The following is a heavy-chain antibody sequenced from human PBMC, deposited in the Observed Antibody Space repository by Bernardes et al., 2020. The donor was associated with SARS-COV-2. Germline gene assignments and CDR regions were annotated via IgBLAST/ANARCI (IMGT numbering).Heavy chain of an antibody. CDR2: IGTYNGNT. V-gene: IGHV1-18*04. CDR1: GYTFTSYG. J-gene: IGHJ4*02. CDR3: ATSVAVSAAFDY. Sequence: ASVKDSCKASGYTFTSYGIIWLRQAPGQGLEWMGWIGTYNGNTNYAQKFQGRVSMTTDTSTSTAYMELRSLRSDDTAVYHCATSVAVSAAFDYWGQGTLVTVSS. D-gene: IGHD6-19*01.